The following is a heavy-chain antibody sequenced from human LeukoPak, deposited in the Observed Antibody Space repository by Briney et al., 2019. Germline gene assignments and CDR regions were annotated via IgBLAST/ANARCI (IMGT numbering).Heavy chain of an antibody. V-gene: IGHV4-4*02. Sequence: SETLSLTCAVSGGSISSRDWWTWVRPPPGKGLEWIGEVSQSGSTNYFPSLRGRIYISVDKSRNQFSLKLSSVTAADTAVYYCAGNGGKSDFDSWGQGTLVTVSS. D-gene: IGHD4-23*01. J-gene: IGHJ4*02. CDR2: VSQSGST. CDR1: GGSISSRDW. CDR3: AGNGGKSDFDS.